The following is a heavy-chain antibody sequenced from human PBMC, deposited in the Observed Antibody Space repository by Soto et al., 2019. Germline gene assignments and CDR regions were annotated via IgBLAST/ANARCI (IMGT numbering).Heavy chain of an antibody. D-gene: IGHD3-16*01. CDR1: GYTFTSYG. CDR2: ISAYNGNT. V-gene: IGHV1-18*01. Sequence: ASVKVSCKASGYTFTSYGISWVRQAPGQGLEWMGWISAYNGNTNYAQKLQGRVTMTTDTSTSTAYMELRSLRSGDTAVYYCARDASDYDYIWGSYFIHYNRFDPSAQGTLVPVSS. CDR3: ARDASDYDYIWGSYFIHYNRFDP. J-gene: IGHJ5*02.